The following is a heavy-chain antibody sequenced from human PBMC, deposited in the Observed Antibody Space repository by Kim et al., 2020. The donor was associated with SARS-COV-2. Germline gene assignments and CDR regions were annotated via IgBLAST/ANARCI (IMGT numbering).Heavy chain of an antibody. J-gene: IGHJ6*02. V-gene: IGHV3-30*18. Sequence: GGSLRLSCAASGFTFNSYGIHWVRQAPGKGLEWVAVISYDGSNKYYADSVKGRFTISRDNSKNTLYLQMNSLRAEDTAVYYCAKDPYYYDTSGPIYYYYFYGMDVWGQGTTVTVSS. CDR3: AKDPYYYDTSGPIYYYYFYGMDV. D-gene: IGHD3-22*01. CDR1: GFTFNSYG. CDR2: ISYDGSNK.